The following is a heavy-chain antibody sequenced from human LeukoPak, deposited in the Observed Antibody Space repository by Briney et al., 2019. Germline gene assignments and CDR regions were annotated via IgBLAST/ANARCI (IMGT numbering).Heavy chain of an antibody. CDR1: GGSFSGYY. D-gene: IGHD3-10*01. J-gene: IGHJ4*02. V-gene: IGHV4-34*01. Sequence: SETLSLTCAVYGGSFSGYYWSWIRQPPGKGLEWIGEINHSGSTNYNPSLKSRVTISVDTSKNQFSLKLSFVTAADTAVYYCARGPRITMVRGSLDYWGQGTLVIVSS. CDR3: ARGPRITMVRGSLDY. CDR2: INHSGST.